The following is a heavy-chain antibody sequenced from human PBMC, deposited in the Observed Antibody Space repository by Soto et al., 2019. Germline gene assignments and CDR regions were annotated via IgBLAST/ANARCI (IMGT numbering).Heavy chain of an antibody. CDR1: GYSFTSYW. CDR2: IYPGDSDT. J-gene: IGHJ3*02. D-gene: IGHD5-12*01. Sequence: PGESLKISCKGSGYSFTSYWIGWVRQMPGKGLEWMGIIYPGDSDTRYSPSFQGQVTISADKSISTAYLQWSSLKASDTAMYYCARGDSGYDTRGAFDIWGQGTMVTVSS. V-gene: IGHV5-51*01. CDR3: ARGDSGYDTRGAFDI.